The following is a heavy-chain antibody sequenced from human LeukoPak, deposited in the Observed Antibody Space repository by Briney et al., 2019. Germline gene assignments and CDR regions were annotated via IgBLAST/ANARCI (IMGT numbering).Heavy chain of an antibody. CDR1: GYTFTSYG. D-gene: IGHD2-2*02. V-gene: IGHV1-69*13. CDR2: IIPIFGTA. J-gene: IGHJ5*02. Sequence: SVKVSCKASGYTFTSYGISWVRQAPGQGLEGMGGIIPIFGTANYAQKFQGRVTITADESTSTAYMELSSLRSEDTAVYYCARDRPGRYCSSTSCYTASPFDPWGQGTLVIVSS. CDR3: ARDRPGRYCSSTSCYTASPFDP.